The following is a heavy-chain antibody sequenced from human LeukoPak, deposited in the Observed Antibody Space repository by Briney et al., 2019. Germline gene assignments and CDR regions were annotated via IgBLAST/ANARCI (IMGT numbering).Heavy chain of an antibody. CDR1: GGSISSGGYY. D-gene: IGHD4-11*01. CDR2: IYYSGST. J-gene: IGHJ3*02. Sequence: SETLSLTCTVSGGSISSGGYYWSWLRQHPGKGLEWIGYIYYSGSTYYNPSLKSRVTISVDTSKSQFSLKLSSVTAADTAVYYCARDMTTVTYAFDIWGQGTMVTVSS. CDR3: ARDMTTVTYAFDI. V-gene: IGHV4-31*03.